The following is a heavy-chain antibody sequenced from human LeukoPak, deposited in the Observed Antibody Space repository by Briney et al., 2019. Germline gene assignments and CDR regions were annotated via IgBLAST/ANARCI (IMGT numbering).Heavy chain of an antibody. D-gene: IGHD3-22*01. CDR1: GFTLSSYS. CDR3: ARGSYYDSSGYYYYGMDV. J-gene: IGHJ6*02. Sequence: GGSLRLSCAASGFTLSSYSMNWVRQAPGKGLEWVSYISTSGNTIYYADSVKGRFTISRDNAKNSLYLQMNSLRDEDTAVYYCARGSYYDSSGYYYYGMDVWGQGTTVTVSS. V-gene: IGHV3-48*02. CDR2: ISTSGNTI.